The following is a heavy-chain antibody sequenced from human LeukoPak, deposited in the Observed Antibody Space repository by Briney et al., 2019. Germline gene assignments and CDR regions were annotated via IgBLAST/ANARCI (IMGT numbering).Heavy chain of an antibody. J-gene: IGHJ4*02. V-gene: IGHV4-39*01. CDR3: ASVGSGWYPDY. D-gene: IGHD6-19*01. CDR2: IYYSGST. Sequence: SPSETLSLTCTVSGGSISSSSYYWGWIRQPPGKGLEWIGSIYYSGSTYYNPSLKSRVTISVDTSKNQFSLKLSSVTAADTAVYYCASVGSGWYPDYWGQGTLVTVSS. CDR1: GGSISSSSYY.